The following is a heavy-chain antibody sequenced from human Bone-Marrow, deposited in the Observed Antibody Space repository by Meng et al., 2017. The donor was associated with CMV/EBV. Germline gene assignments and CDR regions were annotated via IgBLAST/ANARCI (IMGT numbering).Heavy chain of an antibody. CDR1: GYPFTGYC. Sequence: SGYPFTGYCMHWVRQAPGQGLEWMGWINPNSGGTNYAQKFQGRVTMTRDTSISTAYMEVSRLRSDDTAVYYCARDWGCSSTSCYVLDPWGQGTLVTVSS. CDR2: INPNSGGT. V-gene: IGHV1-2*02. J-gene: IGHJ5*02. CDR3: ARDWGCSSTSCYVLDP. D-gene: IGHD2-2*01.